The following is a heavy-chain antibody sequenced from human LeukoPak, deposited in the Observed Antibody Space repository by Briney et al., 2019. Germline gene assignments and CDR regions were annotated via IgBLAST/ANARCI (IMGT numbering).Heavy chain of an antibody. D-gene: IGHD6-13*01. CDR2: IIPILGTA. CDR1: GGTFSSYA. V-gene: IGHV1-69*13. CDR3: ARDLAAAGPGGVDY. J-gene: IGHJ4*02. Sequence: SVKVSCKASGGTFSSYAISWVRQAPGQGLEWMGGIIPILGTANYAQKFQGRVTITADESTSTAYMELSSLRSEDTAVYYCARDLAAAGPGGVDYWGQGTLVTVSS.